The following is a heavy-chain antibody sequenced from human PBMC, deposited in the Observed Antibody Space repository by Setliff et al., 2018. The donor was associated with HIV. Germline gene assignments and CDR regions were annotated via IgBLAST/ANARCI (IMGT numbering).Heavy chain of an antibody. Sequence: PSETLRLSCAASGFTFSTYTMNWVRQPPGKGLEWIGDINHGGSTNYNPSLKGRVTISVDMSKNQISLKLSPVTAADTAVYYCARASGDTSKFVNYYYYYMDVWGKGTTVTVSS. CDR3: ARASGDTSKFVNYYYYYMDV. J-gene: IGHJ6*03. V-gene: IGHV4-34*01. D-gene: IGHD6-19*01. CDR1: GFTFSTYT. CDR2: INHGGST.